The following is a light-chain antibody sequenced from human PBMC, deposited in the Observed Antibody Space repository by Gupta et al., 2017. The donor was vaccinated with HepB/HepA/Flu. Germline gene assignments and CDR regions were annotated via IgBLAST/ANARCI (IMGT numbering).Light chain of an antibody. J-gene: IGKJ4*01. CDR1: QSVSNSY. CDR2: AAS. V-gene: IGKV3-20*01. Sequence: ERATFSCRASQSVSNSYLAWYQQKPGQAPRLLIYAASSRATGIPDRFSGSGSGTDFTLTIIRLEPEDYAVYYCQQYGNSPLTFGGGTKVEIK. CDR3: QQYGNSPLT.